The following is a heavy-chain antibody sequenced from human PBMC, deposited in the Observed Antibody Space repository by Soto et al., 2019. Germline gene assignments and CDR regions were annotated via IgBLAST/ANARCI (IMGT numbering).Heavy chain of an antibody. V-gene: IGHV3-33*01. CDR3: ARAISGEPPSDY. CDR2: IWVDGSNK. J-gene: IGHJ4*02. CDR1: GFTFSTYG. Sequence: QVQLVESGGGVVQPGRSLRLSCAASGFTFSTYGMHWVRQAPGKGLEWVAVIWVDGSNKYYADSVKGRFTISRDNSKNTLYLQMNSLRAEDTALYYCARAISGEPPSDYWGQGTLVTVSS. D-gene: IGHD7-27*01.